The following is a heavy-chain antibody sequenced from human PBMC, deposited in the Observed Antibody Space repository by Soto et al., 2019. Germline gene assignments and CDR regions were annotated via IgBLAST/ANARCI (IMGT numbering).Heavy chain of an antibody. CDR1: GFTLGNYW. D-gene: IGHD1-1*01. V-gene: IGHV3-74*01. J-gene: IGHJ4*02. CDR2: INDYGTTI. Sequence: GGSLRLSCAASGFTLGNYWMHWVHQAPGKGLVWVSRINDYGTTINYAESVEGRFIISRDDAKSEVYLQMNNLRAEDSAVYYCARGGLEPFDYWGQGALATVSS. CDR3: ARGGLEPFDY.